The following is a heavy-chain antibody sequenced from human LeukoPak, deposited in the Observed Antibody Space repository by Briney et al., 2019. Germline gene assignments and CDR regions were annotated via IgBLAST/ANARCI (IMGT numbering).Heavy chain of an antibody. CDR1: GFTFSSYA. V-gene: IGHV3-30-3*01. CDR3: ARGGSEQQLLFDP. Sequence: GGSLRLSCAASGFTFSSYAMHWVRQAPGKGLEWVAVISYDGSNKYYADSVKGRFTISRDNSKNTLYLQMNSLRAEDTAVYYCARGGSEQQLLFDPWGQGTLVTVSS. D-gene: IGHD6-13*01. J-gene: IGHJ5*02. CDR2: ISYDGSNK.